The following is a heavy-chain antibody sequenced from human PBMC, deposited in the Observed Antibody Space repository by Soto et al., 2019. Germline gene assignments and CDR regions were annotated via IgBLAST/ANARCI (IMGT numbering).Heavy chain of an antibody. Sequence: SEPLCLTCTVSCGSIINTSYYWGWIRQPPGKGLEWIGSVNYSGATYHNSSLKSRVTISVDTSKNQFSLKLSSVTASDTAVYYCARPGPVDTAMSRFDYWGQGILVT. CDR1: CGSIINTSYY. J-gene: IGHJ4*02. D-gene: IGHD5-18*01. CDR3: ARPGPVDTAMSRFDY. V-gene: IGHV4-39*01. CDR2: VNYSGAT.